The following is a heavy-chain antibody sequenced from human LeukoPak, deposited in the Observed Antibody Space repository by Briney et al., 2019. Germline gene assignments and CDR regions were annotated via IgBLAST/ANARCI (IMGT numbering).Heavy chain of an antibody. CDR2: ISSGSSYT. CDR3: ARRVGVALDS. J-gene: IGHJ4*02. V-gene: IGHV3-11*03. D-gene: IGHD2-15*01. Sequence: PGGSPRLSCAVSGFTFSDFYMSWIRQAPGKGLEWVSYISSGSSYTNYADSVKGRFTISRDNAKNSLYLQMDSPRAEDTAVYYCARRVGVALDSWGQGTLVTVSS. CDR1: GFTFSDFY.